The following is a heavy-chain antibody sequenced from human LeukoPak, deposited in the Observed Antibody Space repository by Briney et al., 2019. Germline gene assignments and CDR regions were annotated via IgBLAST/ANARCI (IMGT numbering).Heavy chain of an antibody. Sequence: GGSLRLSCAASGFTFSSYAMSWVRQAPGKGLEWVSAISGSGGSTYYADSVKGRFTISRDNSKNTLYLQMNSLRAEDTAVYHCARAGYCSSTSCLEDYWGQGTLVTVSS. CDR3: ARAGYCSSTSCLEDY. V-gene: IGHV3-23*01. CDR2: ISGSGGST. J-gene: IGHJ4*02. CDR1: GFTFSSYA. D-gene: IGHD2-2*01.